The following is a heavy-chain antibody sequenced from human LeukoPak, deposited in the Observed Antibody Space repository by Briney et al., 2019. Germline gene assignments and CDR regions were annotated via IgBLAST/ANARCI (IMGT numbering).Heavy chain of an antibody. CDR1: GFTFSSYW. CDR2: IKQDGSEK. CDR3: ARGYCSGGSCYPEDI. J-gene: IGHJ3*02. Sequence: PGGSLRLSCAASGFTFSSYWMSWVRQAPGKGLEWVANIKQDGSEKYYVDSVKGRFTISRDNAKNSLYLQMNSLRAEDTAVYYCARGYCSGGSCYPEDIWGQGTMVTVSS. V-gene: IGHV3-7*01. D-gene: IGHD2-15*01.